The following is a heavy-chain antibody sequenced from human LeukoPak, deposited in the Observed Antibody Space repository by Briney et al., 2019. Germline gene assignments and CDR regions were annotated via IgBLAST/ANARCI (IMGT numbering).Heavy chain of an antibody. CDR3: AKGVDTGIAVAGRREYFQH. D-gene: IGHD6-19*01. J-gene: IGHJ1*01. V-gene: IGHV3-23*01. Sequence: GGSLRLSCAASGFNFRSYAMSWVRQAPGKGLEWVSGISASGDITYYADSVKGRFTISRDNSKSTLYLQMNSLRAEDTAVYYCAKGVDTGIAVAGRREYFQHWGQGTLVTVSS. CDR2: ISASGDIT. CDR1: GFNFRSYA.